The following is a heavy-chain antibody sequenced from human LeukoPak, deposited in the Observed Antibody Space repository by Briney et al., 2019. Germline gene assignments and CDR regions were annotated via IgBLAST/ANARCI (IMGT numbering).Heavy chain of an antibody. J-gene: IGHJ5*02. V-gene: IGHV3-21*01. CDR2: ISSSSSYI. Sequence: GGSLRLSCAASGFTFSSYSMNWVRQAPGKGLEWVSSISSSSSYIYYADSVKGRFTISRDNAKNSLYLQMNSLRAEDTAVYYCPGRTTVTTSGPHVDPWGQGTLVTVSS. D-gene: IGHD4-11*01. CDR1: GFTFSSYS. CDR3: PGRTTVTTSGPHVDP.